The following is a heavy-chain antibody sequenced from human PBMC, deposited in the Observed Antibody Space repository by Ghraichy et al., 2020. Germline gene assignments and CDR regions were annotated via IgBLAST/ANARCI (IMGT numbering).Heavy chain of an antibody. CDR3: AKCTGFWGAYSRSADV. D-gene: IGHD3-3*01. Sequence: GGSLRLSCAASGFTFSSYAMSWVRQAPGKGLEWVSGIGGSGVNIHYADSVKGRFTISRDNSKNTLYLQMNSLRAEDTAVYFCAKCTGFWGAYSRSADVWGQGTTVTVSS. CDR2: IGGSGVNI. J-gene: IGHJ6*02. V-gene: IGHV3-23*01. CDR1: GFTFSSYA.